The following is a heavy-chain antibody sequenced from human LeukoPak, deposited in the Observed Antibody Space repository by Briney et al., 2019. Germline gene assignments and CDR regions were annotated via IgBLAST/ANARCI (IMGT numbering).Heavy chain of an antibody. Sequence: GGSLRLSCAASGFSFSSHAMSWVRQAPGKGLEWVSAISGAGDDKWYADSVKGRFIMSRDNSKNTVFLQMSSLRAEDTAIYYFARLFYEGELFPREDYWGQGTLVTVS. J-gene: IGHJ4*02. CDR1: GFSFSSHA. D-gene: IGHD5/OR15-5a*01. V-gene: IGHV3-23*01. CDR3: ARLFYEGELFPREDY. CDR2: ISGAGDDK.